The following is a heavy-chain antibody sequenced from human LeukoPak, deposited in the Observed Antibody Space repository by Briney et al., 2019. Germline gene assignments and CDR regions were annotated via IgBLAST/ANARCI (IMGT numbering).Heavy chain of an antibody. CDR1: GFTFSXXX. Sequence: GGXXRLSCAASGFTFSXXXXXXVRQAPXXXLEWXXXXXXXXGXXXXXXSXXXXFTXXRXNSKNTLYMQMXSLRAEDTAVYYCARDPKFFDYWGQGTQVTVSS. J-gene: IGHJ4*02. CDR3: ARDPKFFDY. CDR2: XXXXXGXX. V-gene: IGHV3-23*01.